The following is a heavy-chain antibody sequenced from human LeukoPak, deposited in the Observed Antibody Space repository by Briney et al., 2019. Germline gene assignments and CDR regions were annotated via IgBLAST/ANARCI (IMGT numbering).Heavy chain of an antibody. CDR3: ARDRERGMVRGILDY. CDR2: IYTSGST. Sequence: SETLSLTCTVSGGSISSGSYYWSWIRQPAGKGLEWIGRIYTSGSTNYNPSLKSRVTISIDSSKNQFALKLKSVTAADTAVYYCARDRERGMVRGILDYWGQGTLVTVSS. CDR1: GGSISSGSYY. V-gene: IGHV4-61*02. J-gene: IGHJ4*02. D-gene: IGHD3-10*01.